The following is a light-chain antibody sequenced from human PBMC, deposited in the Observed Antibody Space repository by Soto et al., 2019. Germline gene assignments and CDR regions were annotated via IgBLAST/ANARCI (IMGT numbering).Light chain of an antibody. CDR3: QQYGSSPGT. CDR2: GAS. Sequence: EIVLTQSPGTLSLSPGERATLSCRASQSVSYYLAWYQQKPGQAPRLLIYGASSRATGIPDRFSGSGSGTDFTLTISRLEPEDFAVYHCQQYGSSPGTFGQGTKVDIK. CDR1: QSVSYY. J-gene: IGKJ1*01. V-gene: IGKV3-20*01.